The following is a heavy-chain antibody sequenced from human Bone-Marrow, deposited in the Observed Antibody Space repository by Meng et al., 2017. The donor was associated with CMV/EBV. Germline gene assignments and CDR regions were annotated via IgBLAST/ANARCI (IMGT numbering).Heavy chain of an antibody. CDR1: GFTVSSNY. Sequence: GESLKISCAASGFTVSSNYMSWVRQAPGKGLEWVSVIYSGGSTYYADSVKGRFTISRDNSKSTLYLQMNSLRAEDTAVYYCARSMYYYDSSGPYDYWGQGTLVTVSS. CDR2: IYSGGST. J-gene: IGHJ4*02. V-gene: IGHV3-53*01. D-gene: IGHD3-22*01. CDR3: ARSMYYYDSSGPYDY.